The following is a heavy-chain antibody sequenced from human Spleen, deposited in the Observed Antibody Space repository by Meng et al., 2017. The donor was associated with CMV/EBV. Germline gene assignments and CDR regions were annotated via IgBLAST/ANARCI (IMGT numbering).Heavy chain of an antibody. D-gene: IGHD3-22*01. CDR3: ARDLSITMIVVPFDY. Sequence: GGSLRLSCAASGFTFISYAMSWVRQAPGKGLEWVSYISSSSSTIYYADSVKGRFTISRDNAKNSLYLQMNSLRAEDTAVYYCARDLSITMIVVPFDYWGQGTLVTVSS. CDR2: ISSSSSTI. CDR1: GFTFISYA. J-gene: IGHJ4*02. V-gene: IGHV3-48*04.